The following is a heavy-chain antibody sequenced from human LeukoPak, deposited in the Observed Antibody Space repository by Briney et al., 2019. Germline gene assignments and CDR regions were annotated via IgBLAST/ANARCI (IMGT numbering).Heavy chain of an antibody. Sequence: ASVKVSCKASGYMFTSYYMHWVRQAPGQGLEWMGLISPSGGSASYAQKFQGRVTMTRDTSTSTVYMELSSLRSEDTAVYYCARAGVTLVRGVPIYFFDYWGQGTLVTVSS. J-gene: IGHJ4*02. CDR2: ISPSGGSA. CDR3: ARAGVTLVRGVPIYFFDY. CDR1: GYMFTSYY. V-gene: IGHV1-46*01. D-gene: IGHD3-10*01.